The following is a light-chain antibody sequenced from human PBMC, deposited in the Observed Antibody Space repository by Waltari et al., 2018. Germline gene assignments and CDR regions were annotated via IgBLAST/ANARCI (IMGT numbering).Light chain of an antibody. J-gene: IGLJ2*01. Sequence: SYELTPPTSVSVSPGQTANIPCSGDKLEDKYACWYQQNPGQSPVLVIYQDSKRPSGIPERFSGSNSGNTATLTISGTQAMDEADYYCQAWDSSTVVFGGGTKLTVL. CDR2: QDS. V-gene: IGLV3-1*01. CDR3: QAWDSSTVV. CDR1: KLEDKY.